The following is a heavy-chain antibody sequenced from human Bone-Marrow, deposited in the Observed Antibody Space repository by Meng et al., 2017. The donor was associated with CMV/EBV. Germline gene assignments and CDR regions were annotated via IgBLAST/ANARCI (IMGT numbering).Heavy chain of an antibody. V-gene: IGHV1-69*10. J-gene: IGHJ6*02. CDR2: IIPILGIA. D-gene: IGHD5-12*01. CDR3: ARGATSSDYYYYGMDV. CDR1: GYTFTSYG. Sequence: SVKVSCKASGYTFTSYGISWVRQAPGQGLEWMGGIIPILGIANYAQKFQGRVTITADKSTSTAYMELSSLRSEDTAVYYCARGATSSDYYYYGMDVWGQGTTVTVSS.